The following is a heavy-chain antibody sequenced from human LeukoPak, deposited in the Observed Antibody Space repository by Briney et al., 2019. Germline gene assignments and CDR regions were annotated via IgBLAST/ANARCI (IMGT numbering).Heavy chain of an antibody. Sequence: SETLSLTCTVSGGSVSSGSYYWSWIRQPPGKGLEWIGYIYYSGSTYYNPSLKSRVTISVDTSKNQFSLKLSSVTAADTAVYYCARGGDSSGDDAFDIWGQGTMVTVSS. V-gene: IGHV4-31*03. CDR2: IYYSGST. CDR3: ARGGDSSGDDAFDI. J-gene: IGHJ3*02. D-gene: IGHD3-22*01. CDR1: GGSVSSGSYY.